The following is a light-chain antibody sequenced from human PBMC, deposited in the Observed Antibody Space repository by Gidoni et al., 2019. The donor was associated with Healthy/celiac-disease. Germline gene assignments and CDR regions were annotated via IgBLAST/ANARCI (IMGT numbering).Light chain of an antibody. J-gene: IGKJ1*01. V-gene: IGKV3-15*01. Sequence: EIVMTQSPATLSVSPGERATLSCRASQSVSSNLAWYQQKPGQAPRLLIYGASTRATGITDRFSGSGSGTEFTLTISSLQSEDFAVYYCQQYNNWPTWTFXQXTKVEIK. CDR2: GAS. CDR1: QSVSSN. CDR3: QQYNNWPTWT.